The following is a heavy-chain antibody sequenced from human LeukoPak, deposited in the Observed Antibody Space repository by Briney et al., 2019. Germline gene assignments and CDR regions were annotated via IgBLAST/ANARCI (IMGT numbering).Heavy chain of an antibody. CDR2: ISAYNGNT. CDR1: GYTFTSHD. Sequence: ASVKVSCKASGYTFTSHDIDWVRQAPGQGLEWMGWISAYNGNTNYAQKLQGRVTMTTDTSTSTAYMELRSLRSDDTAVYYCARADYGGSNWFDPWGQGTLVTVSS. CDR3: ARADYGGSNWFDP. J-gene: IGHJ5*02. D-gene: IGHD4-23*01. V-gene: IGHV1-18*01.